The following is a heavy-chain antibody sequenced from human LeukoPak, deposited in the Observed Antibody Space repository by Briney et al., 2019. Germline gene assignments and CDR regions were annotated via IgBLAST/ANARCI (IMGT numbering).Heavy chain of an antibody. CDR2: ISGSGGST. CDR3: AKKSALIVIMTSFDY. J-gene: IGHJ4*02. CDR1: GFTFSSYA. Sequence: GGSLRLSCAASGFTFSSYAMSWVRQAPGKGLEWVSAISGSGGSTYYAGSVKGRFTISRDNSKNTLYLQMNSLRAEDTAVYYCAKKSALIVIMTSFDYWGQGTLVTVSS. V-gene: IGHV3-23*01. D-gene: IGHD3-16*01.